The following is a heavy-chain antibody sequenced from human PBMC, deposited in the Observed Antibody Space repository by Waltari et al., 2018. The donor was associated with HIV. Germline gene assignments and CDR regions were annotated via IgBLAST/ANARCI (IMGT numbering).Heavy chain of an antibody. CDR2: ILYDGSNK. J-gene: IGHJ4*02. Sequence: QVQLVESGGGVVQPGRSLRLSCAASGFTFSSYGMHWVRQAPGKGLEWWAVILYDGSNKYYADSVKGRLTISGENSKNTRYLQMNGLRAEDTAVYYWARDGNGDYYFDYGGQGTLVTVSS. V-gene: IGHV3-33*01. CDR3: ARDGNGDYYFDY. CDR1: GFTFSSYG. D-gene: IGHD4-17*01.